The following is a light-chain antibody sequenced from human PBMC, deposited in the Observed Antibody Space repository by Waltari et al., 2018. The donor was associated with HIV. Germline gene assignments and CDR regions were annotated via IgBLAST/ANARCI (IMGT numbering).Light chain of an antibody. CDR2: RND. CDR3: AAWDDSLSGWV. CDR1: SSNIGNNL. V-gene: IGLV1-47*01. J-gene: IGLJ3*02. Sequence: QSVLTQPPSMSGPPGQRVTISCSGSSSNIGNNLVFWYQQLPGMAPRLVTYRNDERPPGGPDRLSGSKSGTSGSLTISGLRSADEAEYYCAAWDDSLSGWVFGGGTKLTVL.